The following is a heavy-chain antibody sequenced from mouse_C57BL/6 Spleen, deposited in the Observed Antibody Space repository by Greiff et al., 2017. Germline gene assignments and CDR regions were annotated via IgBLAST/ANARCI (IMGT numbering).Heavy chain of an antibody. CDR3: ACSYDGYPWFAY. V-gene: IGHV1-59*01. J-gene: IGHJ3*01. D-gene: IGHD2-3*01. CDR1: GYTFTSYW. Sequence: VQLQQPGAELVRPGTSVKLSCKASGYTFTSYWMHWVKQRPGQGLEWIGVIDPSDSYTNYNQKFKGKATLTVDTSSSTAYMQLSSLTSEDSAVYYCACSYDGYPWFAYWGQGTLVTVSA. CDR2: IDPSDSYT.